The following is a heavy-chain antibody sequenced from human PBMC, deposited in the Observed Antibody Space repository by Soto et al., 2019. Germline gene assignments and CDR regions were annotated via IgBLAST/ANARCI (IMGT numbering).Heavy chain of an antibody. CDR2: ISAYNGNT. CDR3: ARDIHSVPNSSGEERTFDI. D-gene: IGHD3-22*01. J-gene: IGHJ3*02. Sequence: RASVKVSCKASGYTFTSYGISWVRQAPGQGLEWMGWISAYNGNTNYAQKLQGRVTMTTDTSTSTAYMELRSLRSDDTAVYYCARDIHSVPNSSGEERTFDIWGQGTMVTVSS. CDR1: GYTFTSYG. V-gene: IGHV1-18*04.